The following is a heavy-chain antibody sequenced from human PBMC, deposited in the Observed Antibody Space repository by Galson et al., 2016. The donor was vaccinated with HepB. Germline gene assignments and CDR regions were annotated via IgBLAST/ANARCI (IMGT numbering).Heavy chain of an antibody. D-gene: IGHD3-10*01. CDR3: ARWSRGTGSFLDF. J-gene: IGHJ4*02. V-gene: IGHV3-21*06. CDR2: ISSSSLYI. CDR1: GFNFSTFT. Sequence: SLRLSCAVSGFNFSTFTVHWVRQVPGKGLEWVSSISSSSLYIYYADSLRGRFTVSRDNSKNSLFLQMNSLGAEDTAIYYCARWSRGTGSFLDFWGQGTLVTVSS.